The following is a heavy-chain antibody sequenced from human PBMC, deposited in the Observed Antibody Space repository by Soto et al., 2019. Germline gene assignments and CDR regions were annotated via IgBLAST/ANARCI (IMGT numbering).Heavy chain of an antibody. Sequence: QVQLVQSGAEVKKPGSSVKVSCKASGGTFSSYAITWVRQAPGQGLEWMGGIIPIFGTANYAQKFQGRVTITADXSXSXXYIALSSLRSEDTAEDSCARERGPGSGYYPYWFDPWGQGTLGTVSS. CDR1: GGTFSSYA. CDR3: ARERGPGSGYYPYWFDP. J-gene: IGHJ5*02. D-gene: IGHD3-22*01. V-gene: IGHV1-69*12. CDR2: IIPIFGTA.